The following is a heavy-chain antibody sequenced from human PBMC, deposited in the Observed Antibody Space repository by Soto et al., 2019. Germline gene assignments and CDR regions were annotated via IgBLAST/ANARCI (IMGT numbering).Heavy chain of an antibody. Sequence: QVQLQESVPGLVKPSGTLSLTCAVSSGSISSSNWWSWVRQPPGKGLEWIGEIYHSGSTNYNPSLKSRITISLDKSKHQFSLKLSSVTAADTAVYYCRYCSSTSCYEDYWGQGTLVTVSS. J-gene: IGHJ4*02. V-gene: IGHV4-4*02. CDR1: SGSISSSNW. CDR2: IYHSGST. CDR3: RYCSSTSCYEDY. D-gene: IGHD2-2*01.